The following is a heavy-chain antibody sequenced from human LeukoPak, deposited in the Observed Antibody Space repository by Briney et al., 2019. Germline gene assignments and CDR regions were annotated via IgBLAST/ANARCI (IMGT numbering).Heavy chain of an antibody. CDR3: ARGGVYSSSSGSDFDY. CDR2: IYYSGST. Sequence: SETLSLTCTVSGGSISSYYWGWIRQPPGKGLEWIGYIYYSGSTNYNPSLKSRVTISVDTSKNQFSLKLSSVTAADTAVYYCARGGVYSSSSGSDFDYWGQGTLVTVSS. D-gene: IGHD6-6*01. CDR1: GGSISSYY. J-gene: IGHJ4*02. V-gene: IGHV4-59*01.